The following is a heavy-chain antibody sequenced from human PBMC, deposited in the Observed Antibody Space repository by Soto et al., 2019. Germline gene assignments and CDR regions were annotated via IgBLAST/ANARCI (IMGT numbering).Heavy chain of an antibody. CDR3: ARRRAVTATYYFDY. V-gene: IGHV5-51*01. Sequence: GESLKISCKTSGYTFTTYWVGWVRQRPGEGPEWMGIIYPSDSDTRYIPSFQGHVMFSVDKSLETAYLEWSSLKTSDTAMYYCARRRAVTATYYFDYWGQGTLVTVSS. CDR1: GYTFTTYW. D-gene: IGHD2-21*02. J-gene: IGHJ4*02. CDR2: IYPSDSDT.